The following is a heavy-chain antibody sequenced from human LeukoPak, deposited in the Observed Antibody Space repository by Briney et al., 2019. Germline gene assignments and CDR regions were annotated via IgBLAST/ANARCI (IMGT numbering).Heavy chain of an antibody. CDR3: ATDSSSLYEVKY. D-gene: IGHD6-13*01. CDR2: ISRTSSNI. J-gene: IGHJ4*02. CDR1: GFTFSSYS. Sequence: GGSLRLSCAASGFTFSSYSMNWVRQAPGKGLEWVSYISRTSSNIYYADSVKGRFTISRDSAKNSMYLQMNSLKAEDTAVYYCATDSSSLYEVKYWGRGTLVTVSS. V-gene: IGHV3-48*01.